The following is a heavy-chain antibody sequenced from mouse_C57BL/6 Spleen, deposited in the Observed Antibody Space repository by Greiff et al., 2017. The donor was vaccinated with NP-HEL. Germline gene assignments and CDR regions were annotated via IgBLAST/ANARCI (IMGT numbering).Heavy chain of an antibody. V-gene: IGHV14-2*01. CDR1: GFNIKDYY. J-gene: IGHJ1*03. D-gene: IGHD2-1*01. CDR3: ARGTGNNWYFDV. Sequence: VHVKQSGAELVKPGASVKLSCTASGFNIKDYYMHWVKQRTEQGLEWIGRIDPEDGETKYAPKFQGKATITADTSSNTAYLQLSSLTSEDTAVYYCARGTGNNWYFDVWGTGTTVTVSS. CDR2: IDPEDGET.